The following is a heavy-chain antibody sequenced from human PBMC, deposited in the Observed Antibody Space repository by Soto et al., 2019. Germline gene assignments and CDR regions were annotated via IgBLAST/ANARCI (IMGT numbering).Heavy chain of an antibody. CDR3: ARDPLWFGEWNWFDP. CDR2: IIPILGIA. D-gene: IGHD3-10*01. V-gene: IGHV1-69*04. J-gene: IGHJ5*02. CDR1: GGTFSSYT. Sequence: GASVKVSCKASGGTFSSYTISWVRQAPGQGLEWMGRIIPILGIANYAQKFQGRVTITADKSTSTAYMELSSLRSEDTAVYYCARDPLWFGEWNWFDPWGQGTLVTVSS.